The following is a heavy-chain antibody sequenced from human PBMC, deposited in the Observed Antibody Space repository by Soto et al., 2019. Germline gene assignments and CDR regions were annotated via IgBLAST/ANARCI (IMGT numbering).Heavy chain of an antibody. J-gene: IGHJ4*02. V-gene: IGHV3-30-3*01. CDR3: AREEFEDGRGHFDY. Sequence: QVQLVESGGGGVQPGGSLRLSCAASGFTFSTSVMHWVRQAPGKGLEWMAIISYGGVNKYYADSVKGRFTISRDISESTLYLQMNSLRTEDTAVYYCAREEFEDGRGHFDYWGQGTLVSVSS. CDR2: ISYGGVNK. CDR1: GFTFSTSV. D-gene: IGHD3-22*01.